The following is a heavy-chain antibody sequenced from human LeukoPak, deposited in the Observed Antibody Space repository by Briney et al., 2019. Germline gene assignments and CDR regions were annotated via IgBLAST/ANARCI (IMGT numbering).Heavy chain of an antibody. D-gene: IGHD3-10*01. CDR2: IRYDGSNK. V-gene: IGHV3-30*02. CDR3: ATPYYLDYYYMDV. Sequence: PGGSLRLSCAASGFTFSSYGMHWVRQAPGKGLEWVAFIRYDGSNKYYADSVKGRFTISRDNSKNTLYLQMNSLRAEDTAVYYCATPYYLDYYYMDVWGKGTTVTISS. CDR1: GFTFSSYG. J-gene: IGHJ6*03.